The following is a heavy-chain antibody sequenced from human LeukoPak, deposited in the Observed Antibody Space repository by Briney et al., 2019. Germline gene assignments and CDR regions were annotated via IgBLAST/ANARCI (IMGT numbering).Heavy chain of an antibody. CDR2: VSSSGDTK. V-gene: IGHV3-48*03. Sequence: GGSLRLSCAASGFTFSKYELNWVRQAPGKGLEWVSYVSSSGDTKYYADSVKGRFTISRDNAKNSLYLQMDSLRAEDTATYYCTSHGSGYYFDYSGQGTLVPVSS. CDR1: GFTFSKYE. D-gene: IGHD6-13*01. CDR3: TSHGSGYYFDY. J-gene: IGHJ4*02.